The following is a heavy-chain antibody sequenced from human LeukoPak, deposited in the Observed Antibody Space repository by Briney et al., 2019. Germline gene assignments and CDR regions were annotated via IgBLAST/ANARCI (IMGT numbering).Heavy chain of an antibody. J-gene: IGHJ4*02. CDR1: GFTFSSYA. CDR2: ISYDGSNK. Sequence: GRSLRLSCAASGFTFSSYAMHWVRQAPGKGLEWVAVISYDGSNKYYADSVKGRFTISRDNSKNTLYLQMNSLRAEDTAVYYCARESIAVTTADPRYFDYWGQGTLVTVSS. CDR3: ARESIAVTTADPRYFDY. V-gene: IGHV3-30-3*01. D-gene: IGHD6-19*01.